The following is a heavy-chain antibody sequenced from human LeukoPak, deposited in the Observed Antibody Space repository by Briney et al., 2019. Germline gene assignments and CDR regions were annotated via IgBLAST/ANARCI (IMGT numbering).Heavy chain of an antibody. CDR3: APWGYSYVEDY. Sequence: SETLSLTCTVSGASTGSTAYYWGWIRQPPGKGLEWIGNIYYFGTTYYNPSLKSRVTISVDTSKNQFSLKLSSVTAADTAVYYCAPWGYSYVEDYWGQGTLVTVSS. J-gene: IGHJ4*02. V-gene: IGHV4-39*07. D-gene: IGHD5-18*01. CDR1: GASTGSTAYY. CDR2: IYYFGTT.